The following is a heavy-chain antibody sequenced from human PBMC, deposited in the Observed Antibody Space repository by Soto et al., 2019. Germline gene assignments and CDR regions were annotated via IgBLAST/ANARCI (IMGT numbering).Heavy chain of an antibody. J-gene: IGHJ4*02. CDR2: IGSDSGGI. Sequence: EAQMLESGGGLVQPGGSLRLSCVASGVTFSSYAVAWIRQAPGKGLEWVSVIGSDSGGIQYADSVKGRFTISRDNSKNTLYLQMNSLRAEDTAVYYCAKYSTTATSRYFDLWGQGTLVTVSS. CDR3: AKYSTTATSRYFDL. D-gene: IGHD1-1*01. V-gene: IGHV3-23*01. CDR1: GVTFSSYA.